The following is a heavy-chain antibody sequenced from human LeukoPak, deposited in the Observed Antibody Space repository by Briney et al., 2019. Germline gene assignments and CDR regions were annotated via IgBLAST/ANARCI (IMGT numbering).Heavy chain of an antibody. D-gene: IGHD6-19*01. CDR1: LFTFSSYA. J-gene: IGHJ4*02. V-gene: IGHV3-30*04. CDR3: ATPEKQWHIFDC. Sequence: GRSLRLSCAASLFTFSSYAMHWVRQAPGKGVEWVAVIAFDGSNKYYAASVKGRFTISRDNSKNTLYLQMNSLRAEDTAVYYCATPEKQWHIFDCWGQGTLVTVSS. CDR2: IAFDGSNK.